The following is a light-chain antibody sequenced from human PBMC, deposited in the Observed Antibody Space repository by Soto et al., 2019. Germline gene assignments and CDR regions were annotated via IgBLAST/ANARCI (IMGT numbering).Light chain of an antibody. CDR3: QQYGSSGT. CDR1: QSVSNNY. Sequence: EIVLTQSPGTLSLSPGERATLSCMASQSVSNNYLAWYQQKPGQAPRLLIYGASNRATGIPDRCSGSGSGTDFTLTISRLEPEDFAVYYCQQYGSSGTFGQGTKVDIK. V-gene: IGKV3-20*01. CDR2: GAS. J-gene: IGKJ1*01.